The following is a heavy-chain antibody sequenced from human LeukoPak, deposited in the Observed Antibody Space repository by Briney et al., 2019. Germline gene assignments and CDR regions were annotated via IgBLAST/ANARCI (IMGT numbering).Heavy chain of an antibody. D-gene: IGHD5-24*01. CDR3: ARVGVVGDGYNLDY. CDR2: ISSNGGST. J-gene: IGHJ4*02. V-gene: IGHV3-64*04. Sequence: PGGSLRLSCSASGFTFSSYAMHWVRQAPGKGLEYVSAISSNGGSTYYADSVKGRFTISRDNSKNTLYLQMNSLRAEDTAVYYCARVGVVGDGYNLDYWGQGTLVTVSS. CDR1: GFTFSSYA.